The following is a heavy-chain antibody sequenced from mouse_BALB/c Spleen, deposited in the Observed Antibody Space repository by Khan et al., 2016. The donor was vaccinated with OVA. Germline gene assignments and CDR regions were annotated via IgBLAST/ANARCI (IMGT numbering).Heavy chain of an antibody. V-gene: IGHV1-54*03. J-gene: IGHJ3*01. D-gene: IGHD2-1*01. CDR1: GYAFTDYL. CDR3: SRGGYGNLAY. CDR2: INPGSGDT. Sequence: QIQLVQSGPELVRPGTSVKVSCKASGYAFTDYLIDWVKQRPGQGLEWIGVINPGSGDTNYNEKFKGKATLTADKSSSTAYMQLSSLTSDDSAVYFCSRGGYGNLAYWGQGTLVTVSA.